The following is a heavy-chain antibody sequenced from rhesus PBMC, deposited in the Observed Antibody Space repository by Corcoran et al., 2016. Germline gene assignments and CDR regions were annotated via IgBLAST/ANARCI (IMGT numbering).Heavy chain of an antibody. V-gene: IGHV4-73*01. J-gene: IGHJ6*01. Sequence: QVKLQQWGEGLVKPSETLSLTCAGYGGSISGYYWSWIRQPPGKGLEWIGNIDGNSASTNYNPSLKNRVTISKDTSKNQFSLKLSSVTAADTAVYYCAREREDGLDSWGQGVVVTVSS. CDR3: AREREDGLDS. D-gene: IGHD1-44*02. CDR1: GGSISGYY. CDR2: IDGNSAST.